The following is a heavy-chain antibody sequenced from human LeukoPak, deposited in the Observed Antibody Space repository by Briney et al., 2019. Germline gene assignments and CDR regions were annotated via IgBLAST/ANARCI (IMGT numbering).Heavy chain of an antibody. CDR3: ARRFGFLDT. J-gene: IGHJ5*02. CDR1: GGSISDITSH. CDR2: IYYTGKT. D-gene: IGHD3-3*01. V-gene: IGHV4-39*01. Sequence: SETLSLTCTVSGGSISDITSHWAWIRQPPGKGLEWIGGIYYTGKTYYNPSLKSRVTISVDTSNNKFSLKLTSVTAADTAVYYCARRFGFLDTWGQGTLVTVSS.